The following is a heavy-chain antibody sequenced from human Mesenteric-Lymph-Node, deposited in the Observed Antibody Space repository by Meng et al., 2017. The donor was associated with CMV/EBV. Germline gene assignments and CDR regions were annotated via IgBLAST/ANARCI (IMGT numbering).Heavy chain of an antibody. CDR3: ASRRSVLLWFGSPGGIDV. Sequence: GESLKISCAASGFTVSSNYMSWVRQAPGKGLEWVSVIYSGGSTYYADSVKGRFTISRDNSKNTLYLQMNSLRAEDTAVYYCASRRSVLLWFGSPGGIDVWGQGTTVTVSS. CDR1: GFTVSSNY. J-gene: IGHJ6*02. V-gene: IGHV3-53*01. D-gene: IGHD3-10*01. CDR2: IYSGGST.